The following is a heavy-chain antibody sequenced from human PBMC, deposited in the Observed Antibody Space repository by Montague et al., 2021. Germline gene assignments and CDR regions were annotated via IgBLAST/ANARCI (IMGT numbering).Heavy chain of an antibody. J-gene: IGHJ4*02. CDR3: ANRPDITVVTL. Sequence: SLRLSCAASGFTFSSYAMSWVRQAPGKGLEWVPAISGSGGSTYYADSVKGRFTISRDNSKNTLYLQMNSLRAEGTAVYYCANRPDITVVTLGGQGTLVTVSS. CDR1: GFTFSSYA. D-gene: IGHD4-23*01. CDR2: ISGSGGST. V-gene: IGHV3-23*01.